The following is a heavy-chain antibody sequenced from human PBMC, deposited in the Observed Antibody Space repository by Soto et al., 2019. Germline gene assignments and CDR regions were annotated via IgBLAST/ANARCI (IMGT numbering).Heavy chain of an antibody. Sequence: GGSLRLSCAASGFTFSSYSMNWVRQAPGKGLEWVSSISSSSSYIYYADSVKGRFTISRDNAKNPLYLQMNSLRAEDTAVYYCARDQELRFLEWDHTGYYMDVWGKGTTVTVSS. J-gene: IGHJ6*03. D-gene: IGHD3-3*01. CDR2: ISSSSSYI. V-gene: IGHV3-21*01. CDR1: GFTFSSYS. CDR3: ARDQELRFLEWDHTGYYMDV.